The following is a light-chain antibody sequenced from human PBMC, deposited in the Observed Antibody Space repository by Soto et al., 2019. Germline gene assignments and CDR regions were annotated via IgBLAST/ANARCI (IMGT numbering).Light chain of an antibody. Sequence: DIVMTKSPASLAVALGERATINCKSSQSVLYSSNNKNYLAWYQQKPGQPPKLLIYWASTRESGVPDRFSGSGSGTDFTLTISSLQAEDVAVYYCQQYYSTPWTFGQGTKVEIK. CDR2: WAS. CDR3: QQYYSTPWT. V-gene: IGKV4-1*01. CDR1: QSVLYSSNNKNY. J-gene: IGKJ1*01.